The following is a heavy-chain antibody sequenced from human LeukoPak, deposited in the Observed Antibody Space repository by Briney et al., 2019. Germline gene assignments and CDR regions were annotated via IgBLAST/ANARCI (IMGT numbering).Heavy chain of an antibody. V-gene: IGHV1-24*01. J-gene: IGHJ3*02. CDR3: ATTLTVVTPRMYAFDI. D-gene: IGHD4-23*01. Sequence: ASVKVSCKVSGYTLTELSMHWVRQAPGKGLEWMGGFDPEDGETIYAQKFQGRVTMTEDTSTDTAYMELSSLRSEDTAVYYCATTLTVVTPRMYAFDIWGQGTMVTVSS. CDR2: FDPEDGET. CDR1: GYTLTELS.